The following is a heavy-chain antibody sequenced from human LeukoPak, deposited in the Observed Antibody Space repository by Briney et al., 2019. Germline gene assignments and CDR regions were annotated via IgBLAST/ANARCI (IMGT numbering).Heavy chain of an antibody. CDR2: ISGSGGST. D-gene: IGHD3-3*01. CDR1: GFTFSSYA. Sequence: GGSLRLSCAASGFTFSSYAMSWVRQAPGEGVEWVSAISGSGGSTYYADSVKGRFTISRDNSKNTLYLQMNSLRAEDTAVYYCAKGQAVLRFLESLPSGGYYFDYWGQGTLVTVSS. J-gene: IGHJ4*02. CDR3: AKGQAVLRFLESLPSGGYYFDY. V-gene: IGHV3-23*01.